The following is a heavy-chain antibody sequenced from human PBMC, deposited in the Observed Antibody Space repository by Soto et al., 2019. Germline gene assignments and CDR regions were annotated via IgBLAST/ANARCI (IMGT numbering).Heavy chain of an antibody. CDR2: IYYSGST. D-gene: IGHD5-18*01. CDR3: ARRGYSYGYLDY. CDR1: GGSISSYY. J-gene: IGHJ4*02. Sequence: SETLSLTCTVSGGSISSYYWSWIRQPPGKGLEWIGYIYYSGSTNYNPSLKSRVTISVDTSKNQFSLKLSSVTAADTAVYYCARRGYSYGYLDYWRQGTLVTVSS. V-gene: IGHV4-59*08.